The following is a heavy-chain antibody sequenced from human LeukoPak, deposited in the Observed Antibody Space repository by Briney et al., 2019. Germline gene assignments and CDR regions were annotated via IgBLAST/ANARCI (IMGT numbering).Heavy chain of an antibody. V-gene: IGHV4-31*03. CDR1: GGSISSGGYY. CDR2: IYYSGST. D-gene: IGHD5-18*01. Sequence: SETLSLTCTVSGGSISSGGYYWSWIRQHPGKGLEWIGYIYYSGSTYYDPSLKSRVTISVDTSKNQFSLKLSSVTAADTAVYYCARETRGYSYGYWGQGTLVTVSS. J-gene: IGHJ4*02. CDR3: ARETRGYSYGY.